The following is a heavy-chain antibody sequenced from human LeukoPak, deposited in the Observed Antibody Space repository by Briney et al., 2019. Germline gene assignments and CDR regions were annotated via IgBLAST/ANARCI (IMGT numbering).Heavy chain of an antibody. Sequence: ASVKVSCKASGGTFSRYAISWVRQAPGQGLEWMGGIIPIFGTANYAQKFQGRVTITADESTSTAYMELSSLRSEDTAVYYCARGDSGSYSELFDYWGQGTLVTVSS. CDR1: GGTFSRYA. J-gene: IGHJ4*02. D-gene: IGHD1-26*01. V-gene: IGHV1-69*01. CDR3: ARGDSGSYSELFDY. CDR2: IIPIFGTA.